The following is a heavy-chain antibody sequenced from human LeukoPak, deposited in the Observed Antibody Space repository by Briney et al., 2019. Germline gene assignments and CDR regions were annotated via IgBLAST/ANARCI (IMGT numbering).Heavy chain of an antibody. D-gene: IGHD3-10*01. Sequence: GGSVRLLCAASGFIFSSYGMHWVRQASGKGLEGVAVIWYDGSNEYYVNCVKGRFPISRDNSKNTLYLQMNSLRDEDTAVYYCARDSGRGFYFDYWGQGTVVTVST. V-gene: IGHV3-33*08. J-gene: IGHJ4*02. CDR2: IWYDGSNE. CDR1: GFIFSSYG. CDR3: ARDSGRGFYFDY.